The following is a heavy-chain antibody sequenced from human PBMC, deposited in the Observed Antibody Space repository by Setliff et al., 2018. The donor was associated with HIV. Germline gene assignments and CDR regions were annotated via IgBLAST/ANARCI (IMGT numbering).Heavy chain of an antibody. V-gene: IGHV4-39*01. CDR3: ARLGYCNLWSGYWTDT. CDR2: VYYNGDT. CDR1: DFSIGATSYY. Sequence: SETLSLTCNVLDFSIGATSYYWGWIRQPPGKGLQWIGSVYYNGDTKYNPSLKSRLVISVDKTKNQFSLMLNSLTVADTAVYYCARLGYCNLWSGYWTDTWGQGKSVTVSS. J-gene: IGHJ4*02. D-gene: IGHD2-15*01.